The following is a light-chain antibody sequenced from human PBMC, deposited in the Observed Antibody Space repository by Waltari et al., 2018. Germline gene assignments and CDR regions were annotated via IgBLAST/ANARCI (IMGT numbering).Light chain of an antibody. Sequence: SYELTQPPSVSVSPGQTARITCSGDALPNQYAYWYQQKSGQAPVVIIYKDTERPSGIAERFSGSTSGTIVTLTISGVQAEDEADYYCQSADSSSKFQVFGGGTKLTVL. CDR1: ALPNQY. V-gene: IGLV3-25*03. CDR3: QSADSSSKFQV. J-gene: IGLJ2*01. CDR2: KDT.